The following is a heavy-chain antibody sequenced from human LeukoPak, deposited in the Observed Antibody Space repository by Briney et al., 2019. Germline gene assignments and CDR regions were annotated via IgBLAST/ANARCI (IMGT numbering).Heavy chain of an antibody. J-gene: IGHJ6*04. Sequence: PGGSLRLSCAASGFTFSSYEMNWVRQAPGKGLEWVSYISSSGSTIYYADSVKGRFTISRDNAKNSLYLQMNSLRAEDTAVYYCAREDIVVVPGDYSMDVWGKGTTVTVSS. V-gene: IGHV3-48*03. D-gene: IGHD2-2*01. CDR3: AREDIVVVPGDYSMDV. CDR2: ISSSGSTI. CDR1: GFTFSSYE.